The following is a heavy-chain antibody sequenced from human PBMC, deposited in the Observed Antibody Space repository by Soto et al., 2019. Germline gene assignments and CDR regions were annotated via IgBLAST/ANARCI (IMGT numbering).Heavy chain of an antibody. V-gene: IGHV3-23*01. J-gene: IGHJ5*02. CDR2: ISGSGGST. CDR3: AKDGDSSSWYLDWFDP. Sequence: GGSLRLSCAASGFTFSNYAMSWVRQAPGKGLEWVSAISGSGGSTYYADSVKGRFTISRDNSKNTLYLQMNSLRAEDTAVYHCAKDGDSSSWYLDWFDPWGQGTLVTVSS. D-gene: IGHD6-13*01. CDR1: GFTFSNYA.